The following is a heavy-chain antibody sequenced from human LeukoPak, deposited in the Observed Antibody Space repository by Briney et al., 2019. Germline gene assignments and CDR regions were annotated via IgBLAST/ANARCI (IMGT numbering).Heavy chain of an antibody. V-gene: IGHV1-69*13. CDR1: GGTFSSYA. CDR3: AIAPDYYGSGSYYAYYFDY. D-gene: IGHD3-10*01. Sequence: ASVKVSCNAPGGTFSSYAISWVRQAPGQGLEWMGGIIPIFGTANYAQKFQGRVTITADESTSTAYMELSSLRSEDTAVYYCAIAPDYYGSGSYYAYYFDYWGQGTLVTVSS. J-gene: IGHJ4*02. CDR2: IIPIFGTA.